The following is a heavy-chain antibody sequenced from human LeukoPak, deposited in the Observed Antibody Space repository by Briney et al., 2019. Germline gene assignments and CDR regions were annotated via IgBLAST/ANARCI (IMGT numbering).Heavy chain of an antibody. V-gene: IGHV1-69-2*01. CDR3: ARHSSRGHYYEFDF. J-gene: IGHJ4*02. CDR2: VDPEDGET. D-gene: IGHD3-22*01. Sequence: GATVKISCKASGYTFTDYYMHWVKQAPGKGLEWMGRVDPEDGETIYAEKFQGRVTITADTSTDTAYMELSSLRFEDSAVYFCARHSSRGHYYEFDFWGQGSLVTVSS. CDR1: GYTFTDYY.